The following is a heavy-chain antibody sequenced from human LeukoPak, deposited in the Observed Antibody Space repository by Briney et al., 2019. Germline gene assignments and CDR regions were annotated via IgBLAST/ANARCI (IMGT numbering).Heavy chain of an antibody. D-gene: IGHD1-26*01. CDR2: ISSSGTTI. J-gene: IGHJ4*02. Sequence: GGSLRLSCAASGFAFSDYNMRWIRQAPGKGLEWVSYISSSGTTIYYADSVKGRFTISRDNAKNSLYLQMNSLRAEDTAVYYCARRRDSGSLQHFDYWGQGTLVTVSS. CDR1: GFAFSDYN. CDR3: ARRRDSGSLQHFDY. V-gene: IGHV3-11*01.